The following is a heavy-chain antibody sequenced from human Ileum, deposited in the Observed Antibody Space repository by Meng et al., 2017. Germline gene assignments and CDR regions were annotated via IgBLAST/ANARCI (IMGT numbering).Heavy chain of an antibody. CDR3: ARHGGYYQDY. CDR2: IDHSGSP. CDR1: GGSITTNSY. V-gene: IGHV4-4*02. J-gene: IGHJ4*02. D-gene: IGHD4-23*01. Sequence: QVQAQESGPGLVKPSGTLSLTSAVSGGSITTNSYWSWVRQSPEKGLEWIGQIDHSGSPYYNPSLKSRVTMSVDKSKSQVSLQLTSVTAADTAVYYCARHGGYYQDYWGQGTLVTVSS.